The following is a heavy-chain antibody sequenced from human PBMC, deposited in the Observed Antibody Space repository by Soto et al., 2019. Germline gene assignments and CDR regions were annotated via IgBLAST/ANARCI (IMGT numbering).Heavy chain of an antibody. CDR2: FIPILGIA. Sequence: SVKVSCKASGGTFSSYTISWVRQAPGQGLEWMGRFIPILGIANYAQKFQGRVTITADKSTSTAYMELSSLRSEDTAVYYCARSSLSLRAFDIWGQGTMVTVSS. D-gene: IGHD3-16*02. CDR1: GGTFSSYT. V-gene: IGHV1-69*02. J-gene: IGHJ3*02. CDR3: ARSSLSLRAFDI.